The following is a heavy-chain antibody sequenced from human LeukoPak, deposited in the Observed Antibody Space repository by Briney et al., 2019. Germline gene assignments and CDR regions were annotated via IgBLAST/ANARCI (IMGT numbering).Heavy chain of an antibody. CDR2: ITGSDDRT. V-gene: IGHV3-23*01. CDR3: AKGPHVGSGYHPDY. Sequence: GRSLRLSCTASAFTFGDFAMSWVRQAPGKGLEWVSTITGSDDRTYYADSVKGRFTISRDYSRNTLHFQMNSLRVEDTAIYYCAKGPHVGSGYHPDYWGQGTLVTVSS. D-gene: IGHD3-22*01. CDR1: AFTFGDFA. J-gene: IGHJ4*02.